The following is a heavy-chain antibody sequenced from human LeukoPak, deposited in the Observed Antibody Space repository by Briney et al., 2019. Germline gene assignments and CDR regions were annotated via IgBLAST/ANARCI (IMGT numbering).Heavy chain of an antibody. CDR1: GFTFSSYS. J-gene: IGHJ4*02. D-gene: IGHD2-15*01. CDR2: ISSSSSYI. CDR3: AREYCSGGSCSGWDY. V-gene: IGHV3-21*01. Sequence: GGSLRLSYAASGFTFSSYSMNWVRQAPGKVLEWVSYISSSSSYIYYADSVKGRFTISRDNAKNSLYLQMNSLRAEDTAVYYCAREYCSGGSCSGWDYWGQGTLVTVSS.